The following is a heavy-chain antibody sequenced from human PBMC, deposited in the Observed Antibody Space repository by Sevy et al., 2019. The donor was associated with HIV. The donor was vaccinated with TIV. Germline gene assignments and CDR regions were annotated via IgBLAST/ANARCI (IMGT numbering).Heavy chain of an antibody. D-gene: IGHD3-16*01. CDR2: ITRSSSSI. J-gene: IGHJ4*02. V-gene: IGHV3-48*02. Sequence: GGSLRLACTASGFTFSSYSMNWVRQAQGRGLEWVSYITRSSSSIQYADSVKGRFTISRDNAKNSLYLQMNSLRDEDTAVYYCARDLNWAFDYWGQGTLVTVSS. CDR3: ARDLNWAFDY. CDR1: GFTFSSYS.